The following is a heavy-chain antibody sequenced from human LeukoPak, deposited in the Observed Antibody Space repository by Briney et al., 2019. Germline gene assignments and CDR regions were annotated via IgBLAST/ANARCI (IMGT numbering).Heavy chain of an antibody. CDR1: GDSVSSGNYY. CDR3: AWGHDDRSGSFDY. CDR2: MSPSGTT. V-gene: IGHV4-61*01. D-gene: IGHD3-22*01. J-gene: IGHJ4*02. Sequence: PSGTLSLTRTVSGDSVSSGNYYLTWIRQPPGKGLDWITYMSPSGTTKYNPSLKSRVTTSVGTSRTQFSLRLSSVTAADTAMYYCAWGHDDRSGSFDYWGQGTLVTVSS.